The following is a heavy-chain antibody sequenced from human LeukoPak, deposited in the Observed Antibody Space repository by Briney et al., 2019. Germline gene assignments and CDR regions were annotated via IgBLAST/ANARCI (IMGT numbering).Heavy chain of an antibody. CDR2: IYYSGST. CDR1: GGSISSYY. Sequence: SETLSLTCTVSGGSISSYYWSWIRQPPGKGLEWIGYIYYSGSTNYNPSLKSRVTISVDTSKNQFSLKLSFVTAADTAVYYCARAFWSGYFFDFWGQGTLVTVSS. J-gene: IGHJ4*02. CDR3: ARAFWSGYFFDF. V-gene: IGHV4-59*01. D-gene: IGHD3-3*01.